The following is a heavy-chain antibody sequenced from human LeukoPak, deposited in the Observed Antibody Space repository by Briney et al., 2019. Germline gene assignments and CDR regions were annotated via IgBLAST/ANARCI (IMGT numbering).Heavy chain of an antibody. V-gene: IGHV4-34*01. CDR1: GGSFSGYY. Sequence: KPSETLSLTCAVYGGSFSGYYWSWIRQPPGKGLEWIGEINHSGSTNYNPSLKSRVTISVDTSKNQFSLKLSSVTAADTAVYYCARGRPYSSSSFYYYYGMDVRGQGTTVTVSS. CDR3: ARGRPYSSSSFYYYYGMDV. D-gene: IGHD6-6*01. CDR2: INHSGST. J-gene: IGHJ6*02.